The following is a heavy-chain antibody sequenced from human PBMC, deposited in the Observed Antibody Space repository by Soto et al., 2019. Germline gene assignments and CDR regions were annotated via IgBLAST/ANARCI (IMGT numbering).Heavy chain of an antibody. Sequence: GGSLRLSCAASGFTFSSSWMSWVRQAPGKGLEWVANIKQDGSEKYYVDSVKGRFTISRDNAKNSLYLQMNSLRAEDTAVYYCAREGFIMGLDVWGQVPSVTASS. CDR1: GFTFSSSW. J-gene: IGHJ6*02. D-gene: IGHD3-10*01. V-gene: IGHV3-7*03. CDR2: IKQDGSEK. CDR3: AREGFIMGLDV.